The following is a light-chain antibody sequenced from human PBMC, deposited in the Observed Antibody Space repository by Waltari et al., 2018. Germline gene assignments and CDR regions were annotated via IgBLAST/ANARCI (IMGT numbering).Light chain of an antibody. CDR2: YDS. CDR3: QVWDANTDPGV. V-gene: IGLV3-21*04. CDR1: NIESKS. Sequence: SYVLTQPPSLSVAPGQTARITCGGNNIESKSVNWYRQKPGQAPVLVISYDSARPAGIPERFSGSNSGNTATLTISRVEAGDEGDYYCQVWDANTDPGVFGTGTEVTVL. J-gene: IGLJ1*01.